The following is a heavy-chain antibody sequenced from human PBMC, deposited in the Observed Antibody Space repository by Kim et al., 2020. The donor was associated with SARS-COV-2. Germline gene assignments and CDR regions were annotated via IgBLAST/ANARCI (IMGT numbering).Heavy chain of an antibody. J-gene: IGHJ6*02. Sequence: GGSLRLSCAASGFTFSSYSMNWVRQAPGKGLEWVSSISSSSSYIYYADSVKGRFTISRDNAKNSLYLQMNSLRAEDTAVYYCALDRKQPPDFYYYGMDVWGQGTTVTVSS. CDR1: GFTFSSYS. V-gene: IGHV3-21*01. D-gene: IGHD3-3*01. CDR2: ISSSSSYI. CDR3: ALDRKQPPDFYYYGMDV.